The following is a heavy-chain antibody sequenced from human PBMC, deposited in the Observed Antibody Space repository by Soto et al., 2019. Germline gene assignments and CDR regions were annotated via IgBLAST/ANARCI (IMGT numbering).Heavy chain of an antibody. V-gene: IGHV4-59*01. CDR3: ARESGYRSGWYYFDY. CDR1: GGSISSYY. Sequence: PSETLSLTCTVSGGSISSYYWSWIRQPPGKGLEWIGYIYYSGSTNYNPSLKSRVTISVDTSKNQFSLKLSSVTAADTAVYYCARESGYRSGWYYFDYWGQGTLVTVSS. CDR2: IYYSGST. D-gene: IGHD6-19*01. J-gene: IGHJ4*02.